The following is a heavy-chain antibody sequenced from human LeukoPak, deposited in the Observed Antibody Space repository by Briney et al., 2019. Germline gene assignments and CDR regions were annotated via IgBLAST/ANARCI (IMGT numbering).Heavy chain of an antibody. J-gene: IGHJ4*02. Sequence: PSETLSLTCTVSGYSISSGYYWGWIRQPPGKGLEWIGSIYHSGSTYYNPSLKSRVTISVDTSKNQFSLKLSSVTAADTAVYYCARAVLIAVAGTMAPGKFDYWGQGTLVTVSS. D-gene: IGHD6-19*01. CDR2: IYHSGST. V-gene: IGHV4-38-2*02. CDR3: ARAVLIAVAGTMAPGKFDY. CDR1: GYSISSGYY.